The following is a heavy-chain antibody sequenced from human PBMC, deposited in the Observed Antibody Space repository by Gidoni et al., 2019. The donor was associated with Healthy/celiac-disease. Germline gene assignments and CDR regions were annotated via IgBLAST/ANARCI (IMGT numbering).Heavy chain of an antibody. V-gene: IGHV1-2*06. J-gene: IGHJ4*02. CDR3: AREWETYYYGSSGYYGY. CDR1: GYTFTGYY. CDR2: INPNSG. Sequence: QLQLVQSGAAVKKPGASVKVSCKASGYTFTGYYMHWVRQAPGQGLEWMGRINPNSGDTSISTAYMELSRLRSDDTAVYYCAREWETYYYGSSGYYGYWGQGTLVTVSS. D-gene: IGHD3-22*01.